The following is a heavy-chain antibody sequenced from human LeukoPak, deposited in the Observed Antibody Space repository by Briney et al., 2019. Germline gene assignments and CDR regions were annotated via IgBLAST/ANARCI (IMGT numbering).Heavy chain of an antibody. Sequence: ASQTLSLTCTVSGGSISSGSYYWSWIRQPAGKGLEWIGRIYTSGSTNYNPSLMSRVTISVDTSKNQFSLKLSSVTAADTAVYYCAREKLLDGVADWGQGTLVTVSS. J-gene: IGHJ4*02. V-gene: IGHV4-61*02. CDR1: GGSISSGSYY. CDR2: IYTSGST. D-gene: IGHD2-15*01. CDR3: AREKLLDGVAD.